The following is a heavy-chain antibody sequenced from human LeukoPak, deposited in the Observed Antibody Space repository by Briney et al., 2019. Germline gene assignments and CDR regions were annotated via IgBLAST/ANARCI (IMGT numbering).Heavy chain of an antibody. Sequence: GSVKVSCKASGYTFTSYAMNWVRQAPGQGLEWMGWINTKTGNPTYAQGFTGRFVFSLDTSVSTAYLQISSLKAEDTAVYYCARDTSAGYCSGGSCYWFDPWGQGTLVTVSS. J-gene: IGHJ5*02. V-gene: IGHV7-4-1*02. CDR2: INTKTGNP. CDR3: ARDTSAGYCSGGSCYWFDP. CDR1: GYTFTSYA. D-gene: IGHD2-15*01.